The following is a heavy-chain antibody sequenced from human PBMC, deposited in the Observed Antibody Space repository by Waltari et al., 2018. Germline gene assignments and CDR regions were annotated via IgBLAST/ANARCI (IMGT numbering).Heavy chain of an antibody. CDR1: GFTVSSDY. CDR2: MYSSGST. CDR3: AREGVDTANDY. V-gene: IGHV3-53*02. J-gene: IGHJ4*02. Sequence: EVQWVGTGGGLTQPGGSLRLSCAASGFTVSSDYRSWVRQATGKGLECVSVMYSSGSTYYADSVKGRFTSSRDNSKNTVYLQMHSLRAEDTAVYYCAREGVDTANDYWGQGTQVTVSS. D-gene: IGHD5-18*01.